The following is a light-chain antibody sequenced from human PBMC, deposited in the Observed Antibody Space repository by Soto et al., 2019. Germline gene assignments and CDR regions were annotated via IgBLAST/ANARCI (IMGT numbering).Light chain of an antibody. Sequence: DIQMTQSPSSLSASVGDRVTITCQASQDISNYLNWYQQKPGKAPKSLIYGASTLQRGVPSRFSGGVSRTEFTLTISSLQPEDFATYYCQQLNSYLITFGQGTRLEIK. V-gene: IGKV1-17*01. CDR2: GAS. CDR3: QQLNSYLIT. CDR1: QDISNY. J-gene: IGKJ5*01.